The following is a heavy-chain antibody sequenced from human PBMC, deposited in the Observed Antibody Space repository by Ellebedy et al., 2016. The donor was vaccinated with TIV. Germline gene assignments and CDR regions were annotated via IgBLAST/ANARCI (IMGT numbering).Heavy chain of an antibody. D-gene: IGHD6-13*01. V-gene: IGHV3-74*01. CDR3: ASFGISWQRAF. J-gene: IGHJ4*02. Sequence: PGGSLRLSCAVSGFTLSTYWMHWVRQAPGKGLVWVSRISSDGSYTGYADSVQGRFTMSRDIAQNTLYLQMNSLRAEDTAVYYCASFGISWQRAFWGQGTLVTVSS. CDR1: GFTLSTYW. CDR2: ISSDGSYT.